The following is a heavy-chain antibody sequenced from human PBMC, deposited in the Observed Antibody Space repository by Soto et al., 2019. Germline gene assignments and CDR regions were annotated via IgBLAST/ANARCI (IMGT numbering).Heavy chain of an antibody. V-gene: IGHV4-30-4*01. D-gene: IGHD4-17*01. Sequence: PSETLSLTCTVSGGSVSSGGYFWSWIRQSPGKGLEWIGHIYNTVSTYGNPSLESRLTISVDTSMNQFSLRLSSVTAADTAVYYCARARGNYGDYAADYWGQGTLVTVSS. CDR2: IYNTVST. J-gene: IGHJ4*02. CDR1: GGSVSSGGYF. CDR3: ARARGNYGDYAADY.